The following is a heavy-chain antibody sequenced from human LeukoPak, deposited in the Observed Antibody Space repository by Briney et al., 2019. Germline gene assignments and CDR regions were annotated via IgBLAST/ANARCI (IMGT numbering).Heavy chain of an antibody. CDR1: GFTFSSYE. D-gene: IGHD4-17*01. Sequence: GGSLRLSCAASGFTFSSYEMNWVRQAPGKGLEWVSYITSSGSTIYYADSVKGRFTISRGNAKNSLYLQMNSLKTEDTALYYCAAVSVDYGDSSFDFWGQGTLVTVSS. V-gene: IGHV3-48*03. CDR2: ITSSGSTI. J-gene: IGHJ4*02. CDR3: AAVSVDYGDSSFDF.